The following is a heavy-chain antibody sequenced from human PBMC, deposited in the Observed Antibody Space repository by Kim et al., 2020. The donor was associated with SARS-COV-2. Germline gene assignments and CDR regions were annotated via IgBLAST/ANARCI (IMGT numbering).Heavy chain of an antibody. CDR1: GGSISSYY. J-gene: IGHJ4*02. D-gene: IGHD1-26*01. CDR2: IYYSGST. Sequence: SETLSLTCTVSGGSISSYYWSWIRQPPGKGLEWIGYIYYSGSTNYNPSLKSRVTISVDTSKNQFSLKLSSVTAADTAVYYCARVGGWELWWTFDYWGQGTLVTVSS. V-gene: IGHV4-59*01. CDR3: ARVGGWELWWTFDY.